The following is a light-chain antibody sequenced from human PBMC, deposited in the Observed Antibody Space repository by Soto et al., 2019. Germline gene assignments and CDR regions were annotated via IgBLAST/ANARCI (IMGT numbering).Light chain of an antibody. CDR2: GAS. J-gene: IGKJ4*01. V-gene: IGKV3-20*01. CDR3: QQYGSSALT. CDR1: QSVSSIY. Sequence: EIGLTQSPGTLSLSPGERATLSCRASQSVSSIYLAWYQQKPGQAPRLLIYGASSRPTGIPDRFSGSGSGTDFTLTISRLEPEDFALYYCQQYGSSALTFGGGTKVEIK.